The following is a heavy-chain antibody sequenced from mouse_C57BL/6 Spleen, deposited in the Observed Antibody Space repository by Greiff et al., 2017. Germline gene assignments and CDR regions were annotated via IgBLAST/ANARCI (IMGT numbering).Heavy chain of an antibody. V-gene: IGHV14-2*01. CDR1: GFNIKDYY. CDR2: IDPEDGET. Sequence: EVQLQQSGAELVKPGASVKLSCTASGFNIKDYYMHWVKQRTEQGLEWIGRIDPEDGETKYAPKFQGKATITADTSSNTADLQLSSLTSEDTAVYYCALIYYGYDVYAMDYWGQGTSVTVSS. J-gene: IGHJ4*01. D-gene: IGHD2-2*01. CDR3: ALIYYGYDVYAMDY.